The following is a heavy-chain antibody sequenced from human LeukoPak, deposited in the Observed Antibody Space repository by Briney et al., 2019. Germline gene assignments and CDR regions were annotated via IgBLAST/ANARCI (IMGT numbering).Heavy chain of an antibody. CDR2: IWYDGSKK. CDR3: ARDRRGYSFFDY. CDR1: GFTFSSYG. Sequence: GRSLRLSCAASGFTFSSYGMHWVRQAPGKGLEWVAVIWYDGSKKYYADSVKGRFTISRDNSKNTLYLQMNSLRAEDTAVYYCARDRRGYSFFDYWGQGTLVTVSS. D-gene: IGHD5-18*01. V-gene: IGHV3-33*01. J-gene: IGHJ4*02.